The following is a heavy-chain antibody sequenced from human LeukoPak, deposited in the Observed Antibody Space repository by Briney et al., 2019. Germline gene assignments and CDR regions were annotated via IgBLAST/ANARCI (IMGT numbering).Heavy chain of an antibody. D-gene: IGHD3-9*01. CDR2: ISAYNGNT. J-gene: IGHJ6*02. Sequence: ASVKVSCKASGYTFTSYGISWVRQAPGQGLEWMGWISAYNGNTNYAQKLQGRVTMTTDTSTSTAYMELRSLRSDDTAVYYCARDQDSYYDILTGYSTKTDYYSYAMDVWGQGTTVTVSS. CDR1: GYTFTSYG. CDR3: ARDQDSYYDILTGYSTKTDYYSYAMDV. V-gene: IGHV1-18*01.